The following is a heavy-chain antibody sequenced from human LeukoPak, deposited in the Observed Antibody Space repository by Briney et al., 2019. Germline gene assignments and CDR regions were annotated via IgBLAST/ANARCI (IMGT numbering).Heavy chain of an antibody. V-gene: IGHV3-30-3*01. CDR1: GFTFSDYT. Sequence: GGSLRLSCAASGFTFSDYTMYWVRQAPGKGLEWVALISYDGSNKYYADSVKGRFTISRDNAKNSLYLQMNSLRAEDTAVYYCARIILWGQGTLVTVSS. J-gene: IGHJ4*02. CDR2: ISYDGSNK. CDR3: ARIIL.